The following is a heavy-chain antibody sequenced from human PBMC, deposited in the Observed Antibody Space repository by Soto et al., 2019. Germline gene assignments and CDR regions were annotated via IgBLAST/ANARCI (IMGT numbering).Heavy chain of an antibody. Sequence: QAQLVQSGAEVKKPGASVKVSCEASGYTFTSYYMHWVRQAPGQGLEWMGWINPNSGDTKYAQKFRGRVTMTMDTSITTAYMEVKMLTSDDTAVYYCARQLAYCGGDCFTEPVDYWGQGTLFTVAS. CDR1: GYTFTSYY. CDR3: ARQLAYCGGDCFTEPVDY. V-gene: IGHV1-2*02. CDR2: INPNSGDT. D-gene: IGHD2-21*02. J-gene: IGHJ4*02.